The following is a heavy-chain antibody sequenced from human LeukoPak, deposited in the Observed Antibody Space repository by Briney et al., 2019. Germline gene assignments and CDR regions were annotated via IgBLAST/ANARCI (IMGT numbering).Heavy chain of an antibody. CDR1: GFTFSNAW. CDR2: IKSKTDGGTT. CDR3: TTQRYCSGGSCSDY. J-gene: IGHJ4*02. D-gene: IGHD2-15*01. V-gene: IGHV3-15*01. Sequence: GGSLRLSCAASGFTFSNAWMSWVRQAPGKGLEWVGRIKSKTDGGTTDYAAPVKDRFTISRDDSKNTLYLQMNSLKTEDTAVYYCTTQRYCSGGSCSDYWGQGTLVTASS.